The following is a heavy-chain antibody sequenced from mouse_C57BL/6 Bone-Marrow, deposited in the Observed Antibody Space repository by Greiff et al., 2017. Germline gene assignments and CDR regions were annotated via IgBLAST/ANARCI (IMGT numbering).Heavy chain of an antibody. D-gene: IGHD1-1*01. CDR1: GFNIKDDY. J-gene: IGHJ2*01. CDR2: IDPENGDT. CDR3: TSTVVASYFDY. V-gene: IGHV14-4*01. Sequence: VHVKQSGAELVRPGASVKLSCTASGFNIKDDYMHWVKQRPEQGLEWIGWIDPENGDTEYASKFQGKATITADTSSNTAYLQLSSLTSEDTAVYYCTSTVVASYFDYWGQGTTLTVSS.